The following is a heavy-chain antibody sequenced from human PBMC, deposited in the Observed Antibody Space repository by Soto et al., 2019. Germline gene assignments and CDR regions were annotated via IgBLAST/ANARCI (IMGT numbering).Heavy chain of an antibody. Sequence: GGSLRLSCAASGFTFSSYSMNWVRQAPGKGLEWVSSISSSSSYIYYADSVKGRFTISRDNAKNSLYLQMNSLRAEDTAVYYCARDWIQLWLYQYNWFDPWGQGTLVTVSS. V-gene: IGHV3-21*01. D-gene: IGHD5-18*01. CDR3: ARDWIQLWLYQYNWFDP. CDR2: ISSSSSYI. J-gene: IGHJ5*02. CDR1: GFTFSSYS.